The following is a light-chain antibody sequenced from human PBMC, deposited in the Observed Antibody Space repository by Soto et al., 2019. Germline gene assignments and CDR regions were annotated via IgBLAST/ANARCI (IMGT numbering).Light chain of an antibody. Sequence: QSALTQPASVSGSPGQSITISCTGTSSDVGGYNYVSWYQQHPGKAPKLMIYDVSNRPSGVSNRFSGSKSGNTASLTISGLQAEDEGDYYCSSYTSSSTVVFGAGTKLTVL. J-gene: IGLJ2*01. CDR1: SSDVGGYNY. CDR2: DVS. CDR3: SSYTSSSTVV. V-gene: IGLV2-14*01.